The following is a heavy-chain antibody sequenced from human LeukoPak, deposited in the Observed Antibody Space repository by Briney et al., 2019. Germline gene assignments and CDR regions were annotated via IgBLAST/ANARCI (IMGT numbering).Heavy chain of an antibody. D-gene: IGHD5-24*01. J-gene: IGHJ4*02. CDR1: GFTFSSYG. V-gene: IGHV3-33*01. CDR3: ARDQDGYNSHYFDY. Sequence: PGRCLRLSCAASGFTFSSYGMHWVRPAPGKGLEWVAVIWYDGSNKYYADSVKGRFTISRDNSKNTLYLQMNSLRAEDTAVYYCARDQDGYNSHYFDYWGQGTLVTVSS. CDR2: IWYDGSNK.